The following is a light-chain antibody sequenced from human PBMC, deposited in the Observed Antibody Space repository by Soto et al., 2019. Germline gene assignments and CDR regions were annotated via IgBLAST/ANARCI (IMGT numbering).Light chain of an antibody. CDR3: QQRSNWPST. Sequence: EIVLTQSPATLSLSPGNRATLSCRASQSVSSYLAWYQQKPGQAPRLLIYDASNRATGIPARFSGSGSGTDFTPTITSLEPEDFAVYYCQQRSNWPSTSGGGTKVEIK. CDR1: QSVSSY. J-gene: IGKJ4*01. CDR2: DAS. V-gene: IGKV3-11*01.